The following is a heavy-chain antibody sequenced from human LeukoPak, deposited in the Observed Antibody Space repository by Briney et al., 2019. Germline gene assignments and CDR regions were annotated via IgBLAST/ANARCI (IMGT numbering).Heavy chain of an antibody. CDR2: IKGDGNEK. V-gene: IGHV3-7*01. CDR1: GFSFSRYW. D-gene: IGHD3-10*01. Sequence: GGSLRLSCAASGFSFSRYWMNWVRQAPGKGLEWVANIKGDGNEKNYVDSVKGRFSISRDNAMSSLYLQTDITRADYTAVYYCAKEGAYPIITYDSWGQGALVTVSS. CDR3: AKEGAYPIITYDS. J-gene: IGHJ5*01.